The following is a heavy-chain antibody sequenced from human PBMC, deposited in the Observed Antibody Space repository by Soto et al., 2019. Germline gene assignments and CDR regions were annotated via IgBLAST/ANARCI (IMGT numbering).Heavy chain of an antibody. V-gene: IGHV3-23*01. D-gene: IGHD3-3*01. CDR3: AKGHDFWSDPNWFDP. CDR1: GFTFSSYA. Sequence: HPGGSLRLSCAASGFTFSSYAMSWVRQAPGKGLEWVSAISGSGGSTYYADSVKGRFTISRDNSKNTLYLQMNSLRAEDSAVYYCAKGHDFWSDPNWFDPWGQGTLVTVSS. J-gene: IGHJ5*02. CDR2: ISGSGGST.